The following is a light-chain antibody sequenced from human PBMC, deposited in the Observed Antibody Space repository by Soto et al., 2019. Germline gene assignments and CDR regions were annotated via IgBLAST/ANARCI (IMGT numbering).Light chain of an antibody. Sequence: DIQMTQSPSSLSASVGDRVTITCRASQSISSFLNWYQQKPGKAPKFLIYVASSLQSGVPSRFSGSGSGTDFTLTIISLQPEDFATYYCQQSYSTPYTFGQGTKLEIK. J-gene: IGKJ2*01. CDR1: QSISSF. CDR3: QQSYSTPYT. CDR2: VAS. V-gene: IGKV1-39*01.